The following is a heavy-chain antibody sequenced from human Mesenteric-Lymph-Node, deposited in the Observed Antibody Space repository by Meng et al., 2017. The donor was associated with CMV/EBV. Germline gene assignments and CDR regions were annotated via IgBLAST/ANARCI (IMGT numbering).Heavy chain of an antibody. CDR1: GFTVSSNY. V-gene: IGHV3-66*02. D-gene: IGHD3-22*01. J-gene: IGHJ6*02. CDR2: IYSGGST. CDR3: ARAPSGYYDSSGYLGAV. Sequence: GGSLRLSCAASGFTVSSNYMSWVRQAPGKGLEWVSVIYSGGSTYYADSVKGRFTISRDNSKNTLYLQMNSLRAEDTAVYYCARAPSGYYDSSGYLGAVWGQGTTVTVSS.